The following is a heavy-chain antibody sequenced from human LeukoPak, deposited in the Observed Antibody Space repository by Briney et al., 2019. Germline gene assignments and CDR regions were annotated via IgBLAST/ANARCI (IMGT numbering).Heavy chain of an antibody. CDR1: GGSISSSSYY. V-gene: IGHV4-39*07. J-gene: IGHJ4*02. D-gene: IGHD3-10*01. CDR2: IYYSGST. CDR3: GSGSYHFFDY. Sequence: SETLSLTCTVSGGSISSSSYYWGWIRQPPGKGLEWIGSIYYSGSTYYNPSLKSRVTISADKSKNQFSLKLSSVTAADTAVYYCGSGSYHFFDYWGQGTLVTVSS.